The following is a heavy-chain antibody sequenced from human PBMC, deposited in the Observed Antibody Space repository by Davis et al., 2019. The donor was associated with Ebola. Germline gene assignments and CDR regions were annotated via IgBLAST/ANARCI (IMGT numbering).Heavy chain of an antibody. Sequence: GESLKISCATSGFTFSNYVMSWVRQAPGKGLEWVSSISSSSTYIYYADSVKGRFTISRDNAKNSLYLQMNSLKIEDSAVYYCTADVVPAATRGVYYYYYYMDVWGKGTTVTVSS. J-gene: IGHJ6*03. CDR3: TADVVPAATRGVYYYYYYMDV. CDR1: GFTFSNYV. CDR2: ISSSSTYI. V-gene: IGHV3-21*03. D-gene: IGHD2-2*01.